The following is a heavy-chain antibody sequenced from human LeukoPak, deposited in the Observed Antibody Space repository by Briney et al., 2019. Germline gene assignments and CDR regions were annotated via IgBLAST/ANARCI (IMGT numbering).Heavy chain of an antibody. J-gene: IGHJ6*02. CDR2: ISYDGSNK. V-gene: IGHV3-30-3*01. CDR3: ARDLRLYYYDSSGYSRDYYYYYGMDV. CDR1: GFTFSSYA. D-gene: IGHD3-22*01. Sequence: PGRSLRLSCAASGFTFSSYAMNWVRQAPGKGLEWVAVISYDGSNKYYADSVKGRFTISRDNSKNTLYLQMNSLRAEDTAVYYCARDLRLYYYDSSGYSRDYYYYYGMDVWGQGTTVTVSS.